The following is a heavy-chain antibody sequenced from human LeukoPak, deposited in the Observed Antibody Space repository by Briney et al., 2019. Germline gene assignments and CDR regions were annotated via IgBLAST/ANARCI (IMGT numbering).Heavy chain of an antibody. V-gene: IGHV4-59*11. Sequence: PSETLSLTCTVSGGSISNPYWSWIRQPSGKGLEWIGYIHYGGNTDYNPSLKGRLTISVDTSKNQFSLKLSSVTAADTAVYYCVRRGDGYPYYFDYWGQGTLVTVSS. D-gene: IGHD5-24*01. CDR2: IHYGGNT. J-gene: IGHJ4*02. CDR1: GGSISNPY. CDR3: VRRGDGYPYYFDY.